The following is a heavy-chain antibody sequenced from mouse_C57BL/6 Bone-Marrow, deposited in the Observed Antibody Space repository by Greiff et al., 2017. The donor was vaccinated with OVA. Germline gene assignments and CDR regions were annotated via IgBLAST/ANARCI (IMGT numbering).Heavy chain of an antibody. V-gene: IGHV1-72*01. J-gene: IGHJ1*03. CDR3: ARKAARRLRGWYFDV. Sequence: VQLQQPGAELVKPGASVKLSCKASGYTFTSYWMHWVKQRPGRGLEWIGRIDPNSGGTKYNEKFKSKATLTVVKPSSTAYMQLSSLTSEDSAVYYCARKAARRLRGWYFDVWGTGTTVTVSS. CDR1: GYTFTSYW. CDR2: IDPNSGGT. D-gene: IGHD2-4*01.